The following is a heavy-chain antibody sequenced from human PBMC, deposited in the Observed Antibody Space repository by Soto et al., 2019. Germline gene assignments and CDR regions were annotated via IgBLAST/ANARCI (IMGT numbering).Heavy chain of an antibody. Sequence: EVQLVESGGGLVQPGGSLRLSCAASGLTFSTSWMSWVRQAPGKGLEWVANIKEDGSEKYYLVSLKGRFTISRDNAKNSLYLQMNNMRGEDTAVYYCASLRGVYSDGFHFDYWGQGTLVTVSS. CDR1: GLTFSTSW. V-gene: IGHV3-7*05. CDR3: ASLRGVYSDGFHFDY. J-gene: IGHJ4*02. CDR2: IKEDGSEK. D-gene: IGHD5-18*01.